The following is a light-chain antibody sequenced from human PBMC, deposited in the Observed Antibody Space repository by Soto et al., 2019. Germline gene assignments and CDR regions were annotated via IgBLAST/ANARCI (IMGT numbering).Light chain of an antibody. CDR1: SSDVGRYNY. J-gene: IGLJ1*01. V-gene: IGLV2-14*01. CDR3: CSYAGSYTYV. CDR2: EVS. Sequence: QSALTQPASVSGSPGQSITISCTGTSSDVGRYNYVSWYQQHPGKAPKLMIYEVSHRPSGVSNRFSGSKSGNTASLTISGLQADDEADYYCCSYAGSYTYVFGTGTKLTVL.